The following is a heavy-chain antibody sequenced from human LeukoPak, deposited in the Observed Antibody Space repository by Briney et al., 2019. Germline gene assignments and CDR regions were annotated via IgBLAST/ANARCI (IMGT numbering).Heavy chain of an antibody. V-gene: IGHV1-2*02. Sequence: GASMKVSCKASGYTFTAYYIHWVRQAPGQGLEWMGWIDPNSGDTKYVEKFQGRVTMTRDTSFSTAYMALSSLRSDDTAMYYCARAMNSWFLLDLDYWGQGTLVTVSS. J-gene: IGHJ4*02. CDR2: IDPNSGDT. CDR1: GYTFTAYY. D-gene: IGHD3-22*01. CDR3: ARAMNSWFLLDLDY.